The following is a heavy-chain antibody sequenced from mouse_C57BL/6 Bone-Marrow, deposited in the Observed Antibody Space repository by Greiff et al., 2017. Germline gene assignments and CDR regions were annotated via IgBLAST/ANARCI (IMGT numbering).Heavy chain of an antibody. CDR3: ARLDGRYFDG. D-gene: IGHD2-3*01. J-gene: IGHJ1*03. Sequence: EVQRVESGGDLVKPGGSLKLSCAASGFTFSSYGMSWVRQTPDKRLEWVATISRGGSYTYYPDSVKGRFTISRENAKNTLYLQMSSLKSEDTAMYCCARLDGRYFDGWGTGTTVTVSS. CDR1: GFTFSSYG. CDR2: ISRGGSYT. V-gene: IGHV5-6*01.